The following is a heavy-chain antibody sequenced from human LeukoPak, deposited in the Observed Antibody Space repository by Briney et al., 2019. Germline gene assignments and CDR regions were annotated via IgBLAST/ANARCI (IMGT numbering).Heavy chain of an antibody. CDR3: AREDDDVIVGATGVFDY. CDR1: GFTFSSYA. V-gene: IGHV3-64*02. J-gene: IGHJ4*02. CDR2: IISNGGST. Sequence: GSLRLSCAASGFTFSSYAMHWVRQAPGKGLEYVSAIISNGGSTYYADSVKGRFTISRDNSKNTLYLQMGSLRAEDMAVYYCAREDDDVIVGATGVFDYWGQGTLVTVSS. D-gene: IGHD1-26*01.